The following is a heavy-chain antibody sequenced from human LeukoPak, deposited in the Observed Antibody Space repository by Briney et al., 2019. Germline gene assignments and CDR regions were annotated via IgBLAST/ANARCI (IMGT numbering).Heavy chain of an antibody. CDR2: INYNGAIT. CDR1: GFTFVDYG. D-gene: IGHD3-3*02. V-gene: IGHV3-20*04. Sequence: GGSLRLSCVTSGFTFVDYGLSWVRRAPGKGLEWLCAINYNGAITDYADSVKGRSTISRDNAKNSLYLRMDSLRAEDTALYYRARDRLGPSFSVSHFDLWGQGTLVTVSS. J-gene: IGHJ4*02. CDR3: ARDRLGPSFSVSHFDL.